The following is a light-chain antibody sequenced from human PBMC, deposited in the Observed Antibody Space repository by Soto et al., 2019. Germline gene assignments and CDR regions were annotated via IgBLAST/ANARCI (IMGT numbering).Light chain of an antibody. J-gene: IGKJ4*01. CDR3: QQYDNLLVT. CDR2: DAS. V-gene: IGKV1-33*01. Sequence: DIQMTQSPSSLSASVGDRVTITCQASQDISNYLNWYQQKPGKAPTLLIYDASNLETGVPSRFSGSGSGTDFTFTISSLQPEDIATYYCQQYDNLLVTFGGGTKVEIK. CDR1: QDISNY.